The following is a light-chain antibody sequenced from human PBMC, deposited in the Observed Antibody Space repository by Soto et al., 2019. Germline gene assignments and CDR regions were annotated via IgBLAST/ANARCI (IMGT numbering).Light chain of an antibody. V-gene: IGKV4-1*01. CDR2: WAS. J-gene: IGKJ1*01. CDR3: QQYHNTPST. Sequence: DIVMTQSPDSLAVSLGERATINCKSSQSVLYSSNNRNYLAWYQQKPGQPPKLLIYWASTRESGVPDRFSGSGSGTDFTLTISSLQAEDVAVYYCQQYHNTPSTFGQGTKVEIK. CDR1: QSVLYSSNNRNY.